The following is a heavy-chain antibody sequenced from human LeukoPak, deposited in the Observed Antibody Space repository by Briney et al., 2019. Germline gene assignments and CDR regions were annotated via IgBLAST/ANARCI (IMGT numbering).Heavy chain of an antibody. Sequence: GASVKVSCKASGYTFTSYAMHWVRQAPGQRLEWMGWINAGNGNTKYSQKFQGRVTITRDTSASTAYMELSSLRSEDTAVDYCARVDYDILTGYSDVYLDYWGQGTLVTVSS. CDR2: INAGNGNT. CDR3: ARVDYDILTGYSDVYLDY. J-gene: IGHJ4*02. CDR1: GYTFTSYA. D-gene: IGHD3-9*01. V-gene: IGHV1-3*01.